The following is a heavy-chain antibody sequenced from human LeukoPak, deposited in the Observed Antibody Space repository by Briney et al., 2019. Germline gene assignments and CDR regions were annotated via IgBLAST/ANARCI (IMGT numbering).Heavy chain of an antibody. CDR2: ISGSGGST. CDR3: AKSMDRGAAPDAFDI. J-gene: IGHJ3*02. CDR1: GLTFSSYA. V-gene: IGHV3-23*01. D-gene: IGHD3-10*01. Sequence: GGSLRLSCAASGLTFSSYAMSWVRQAPGKGLEWVSFISGSGGSTYYADSVKGRFTISRDNAKNTLYLQMNSLRAEDTAVYFCAKSMDRGAAPDAFDIWGQGTMVTVSS.